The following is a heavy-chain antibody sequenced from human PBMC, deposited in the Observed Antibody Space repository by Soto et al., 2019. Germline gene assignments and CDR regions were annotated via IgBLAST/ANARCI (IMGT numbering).Heavy chain of an antibody. CDR3: AREWSAFDY. CDR1: GVSITSYK. Sequence: QVQLQESGPGLVKPSETLSLTCTVSGVSITSYKWSWIRQSPGKGLEWIAYMYSSGSSSYNPSLKSRVTISVDTSRNQYALQLNSATAADTAVYYCAREWSAFDYWGQGILVTVSS. J-gene: IGHJ4*02. D-gene: IGHD2-15*01. CDR2: MYSSGSS. V-gene: IGHV4-59*01.